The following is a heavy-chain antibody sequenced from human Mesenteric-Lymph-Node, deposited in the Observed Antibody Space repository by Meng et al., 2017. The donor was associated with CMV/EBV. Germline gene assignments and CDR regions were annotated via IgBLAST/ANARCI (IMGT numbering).Heavy chain of an antibody. CDR2: INPNSGYT. V-gene: IGHV1-2*02. CDR1: GYTFTAYY. Sequence: ASAMVSCKASGYTFTAYYDLWVRQAPGQGRECMGWINPNSGYTRSAQKFQGRVTMTRDTSINTAYMELRRLTSDDTAVYYCVGDLKGTSVTTGGLYGMDDWGQGTTVTVSS. D-gene: IGHD4-11*01. CDR3: VGDLKGTSVTTGGLYGMDD. J-gene: IGHJ6*02.